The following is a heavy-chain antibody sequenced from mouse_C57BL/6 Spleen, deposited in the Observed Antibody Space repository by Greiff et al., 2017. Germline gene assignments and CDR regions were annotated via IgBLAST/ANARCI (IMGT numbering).Heavy chain of an antibody. CDR2: IRLKSDNYAT. J-gene: IGHJ4*01. D-gene: IGHD2-4*01. V-gene: IGHV6-3*01. Sequence: EVKLMESGGGLVQPGGSMKLSCVASGFTFSNYWMNWVRQSPEKGLEWVAQIRLKSDNYATHYAESVKGRFTISRDDAKSSVYLQMNNLRAEDTGIYYCTYRYDYDEGYYAMDYWGQGTSVTVSS. CDR3: TYRYDYDEGYYAMDY. CDR1: GFTFSNYW.